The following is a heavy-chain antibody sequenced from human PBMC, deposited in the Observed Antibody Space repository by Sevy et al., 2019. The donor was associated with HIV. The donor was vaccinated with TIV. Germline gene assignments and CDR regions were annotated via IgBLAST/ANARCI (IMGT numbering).Heavy chain of an antibody. J-gene: IGHJ3*02. V-gene: IGHV3-48*02. CDR2: ISSSSSTI. CDR1: GFTFSSYS. D-gene: IGHD3-22*01. CDR3: ARTYYYDSSGHDAFDI. Sequence: RGSLRLSCAASGFTFSSYSMNWVRQAPGKGLEWVSYISSSSSTIYYADSVKGRFTISRDNAKNSLYLQMNSLRDEDTAVYYCARTYYYDSSGHDAFDIWGQGTMVTVSS.